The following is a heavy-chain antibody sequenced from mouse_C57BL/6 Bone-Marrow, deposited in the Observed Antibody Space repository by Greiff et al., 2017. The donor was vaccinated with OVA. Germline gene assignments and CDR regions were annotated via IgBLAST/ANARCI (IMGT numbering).Heavy chain of an antibody. J-gene: IGHJ4*01. D-gene: IGHD1-1*01. V-gene: IGHV5-15*01. CDR3: ARHEIPAIYYYGSSYVSYAMDY. Sequence: EVKLVESGGGLVQPGGSLKLSCAASGFTFSDYGMAWVRQAPRKGPEWVAFISNLAYSIYYADTVTGRFTISRENAKNTLYLEMSSLRSEDTAMYYCARHEIPAIYYYGSSYVSYAMDYWGQGTSVTVSS. CDR1: GFTFSDYG. CDR2: ISNLAYSI.